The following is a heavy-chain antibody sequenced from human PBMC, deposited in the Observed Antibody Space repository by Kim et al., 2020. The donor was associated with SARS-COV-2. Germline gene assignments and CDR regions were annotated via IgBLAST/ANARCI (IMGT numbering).Heavy chain of an antibody. J-gene: IGHJ5*02. Sequence: WGSLRLSCAASGCTFSSYAMHWVCQAPGNGLEWVAVISYDGSKKYYADSVKGRFTISRDNSKNTLYLQMNSLRAEDTTVYYCARDAGLNYYDSSYPGWFDPWGQGTLVTVSS. V-gene: IGHV3-30*04. CDR3: ARDAGLNYYDSSYPGWFDP. CDR1: GCTFSSYA. CDR2: ISYDGSKK. D-gene: IGHD3-22*01.